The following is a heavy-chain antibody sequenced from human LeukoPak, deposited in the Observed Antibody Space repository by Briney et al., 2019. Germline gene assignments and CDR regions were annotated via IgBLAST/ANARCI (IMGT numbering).Heavy chain of an antibody. CDR2: ISGSGGST. CDR3: AKHMSTPHAPLQSRA. CDR1: GFTFSSYA. V-gene: IGHV3-23*01. Sequence: GGSLRLSCAASGFTFSSYAMSWVRQAPGKGLEWVSAISGSGGSTYYADSVKGRFTTSRDNSKNTLYLQMNSLRAEDTAVYYCAKHMSTPHAPLQSRAGGQGTLVTVSS. J-gene: IGHJ4*02. D-gene: IGHD5-24*01.